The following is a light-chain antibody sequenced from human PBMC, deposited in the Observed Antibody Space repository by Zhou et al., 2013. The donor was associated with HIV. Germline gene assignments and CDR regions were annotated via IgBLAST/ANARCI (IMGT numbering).Light chain of an antibody. CDR3: QQRSNWPPALT. CDR2: DAS. CDR1: QSVSSN. Sequence: DIVLTQSPGTLSLSPGERATLSCWASQSVSSNLAWYQQKPGQAPRLLIYDASNRATGIPARFSGSGSGTDFTLTISSLEPEDFAVYYCQQRSNWPPALTFGGGTKVEIK. J-gene: IGKJ4*01. V-gene: IGKV3-11*01.